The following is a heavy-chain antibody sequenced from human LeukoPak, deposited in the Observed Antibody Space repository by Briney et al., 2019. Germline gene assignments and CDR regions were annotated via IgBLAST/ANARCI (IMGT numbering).Heavy chain of an antibody. CDR3: ATGSHVRVYDSNPYYGHY. J-gene: IGHJ4*02. CDR2: INPSGGST. D-gene: IGHD3-22*01. V-gene: IGHV1-46*01. CDR1: GYTFTSYG. Sequence: GASVKVSCKASGYTFTSYGISWVRQAPGQGLEWMGIINPSGGSTYYAQKFQGRVTMTRDMSTSTVYMELSSLRSEDTALYYCATGSHVRVYDSNPYYGHYWGQGTLVTVSS.